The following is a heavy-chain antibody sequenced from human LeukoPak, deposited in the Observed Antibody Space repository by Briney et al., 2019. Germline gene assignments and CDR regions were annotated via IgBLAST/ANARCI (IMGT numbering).Heavy chain of an antibody. J-gene: IGHJ4*02. Sequence: ASVKVSCKASGYTFRNYYIHWVRQAPGHGLEYMGWINFNRGDTNYQGRVTMTRDTSIDTVYMDLSSLRSDDTALYCCARDKSNGIGIVYWGQGTPVTVSS. CDR3: ARDKSNGIGIVY. CDR1: GYTFRNYY. V-gene: IGHV1-2*02. CDR2: INFNRGDT. D-gene: IGHD1-26*01.